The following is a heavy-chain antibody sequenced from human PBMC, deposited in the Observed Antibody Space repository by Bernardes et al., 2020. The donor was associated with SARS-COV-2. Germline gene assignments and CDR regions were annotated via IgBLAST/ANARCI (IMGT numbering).Heavy chain of an antibody. CDR1: GYSFSSYW. CDR2: IYPGDSDT. Sequence: GETMTLSCKGSGYSFSSYWIAWVRQMPGTGLEWMGIIYPGDSDTRYSPSFQGQVTISVDKSISTAYLQWSSLKASDTAMYYCARGGSHSPYYFDYWGQGTLVTGSS. CDR3: ARGGSHSPYYFDY. D-gene: IGHD3-10*01. V-gene: IGHV5-51*01. J-gene: IGHJ4*02.